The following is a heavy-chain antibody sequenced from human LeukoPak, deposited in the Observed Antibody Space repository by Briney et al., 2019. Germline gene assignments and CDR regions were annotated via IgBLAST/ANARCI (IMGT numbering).Heavy chain of an antibody. CDR2: IIPIFGTA. V-gene: IGHV1-69*13. Sequence: SVKVSCKASGGTFISYAISWVRQAPGQGLEWMGGIIPIFGTANYAQKFQGRVTITADESTSTAYMELSSLRSEDTAVYYCAREHSGYDYWVYWGQGTLVTVSS. CDR1: GGTFISYA. CDR3: AREHSGYDYWVY. D-gene: IGHD5-12*01. J-gene: IGHJ4*02.